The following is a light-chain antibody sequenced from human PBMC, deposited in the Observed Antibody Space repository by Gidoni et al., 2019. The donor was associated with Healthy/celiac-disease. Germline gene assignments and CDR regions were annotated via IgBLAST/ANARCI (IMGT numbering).Light chain of an antibody. Sequence: QSALTQPASVSGSPGPSIPISCTGTSRDVGGYNYVSWYQQHPGKAPKLMIYDVSNRPPGVSNRFSGSKAGNTASLTISGLQAEDEADYYCSSYTSSSTLVFGGGTKLTVL. CDR1: SRDVGGYNY. CDR2: DVS. J-gene: IGLJ3*02. V-gene: IGLV2-14*01. CDR3: SSYTSSSTLV.